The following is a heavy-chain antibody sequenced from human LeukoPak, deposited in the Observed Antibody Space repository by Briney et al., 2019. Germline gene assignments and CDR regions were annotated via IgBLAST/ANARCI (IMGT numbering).Heavy chain of an antibody. CDR2: IRGSGGTT. CDR3: AKDRGNYYDTPRFDP. J-gene: IGHJ5*02. CDR1: GFSLSSYA. V-gene: IGHV3-23*01. D-gene: IGHD3-22*01. Sequence: GGSLRLSCAASGFSLSSYAMSWVRQAPGKGLEWGSSIRGSGGTTYYADSVKGRFTISRDNSKNMLYLQVSSLRAEDTAIYYCAKDRGNYYDTPRFDPWGQGTLVTVSS.